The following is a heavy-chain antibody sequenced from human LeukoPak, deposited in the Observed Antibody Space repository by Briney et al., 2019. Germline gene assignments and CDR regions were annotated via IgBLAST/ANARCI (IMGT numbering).Heavy chain of an antibody. J-gene: IGHJ4*02. CDR1: GFTFSDYG. CDR3: ARDVYDSSGFDY. V-gene: IGHV3-30*03. Sequence: GRSLRLSCAASGFTFSDYGMHWVRQAPGKGLEWVAVISYDGRNKYSADSVKGRFTISRDDSKNTVDLQMNSLRAEDTAVYYCARDVYDSSGFDYWGQGTLVTVSS. CDR2: ISYDGRNK. D-gene: IGHD3-22*01.